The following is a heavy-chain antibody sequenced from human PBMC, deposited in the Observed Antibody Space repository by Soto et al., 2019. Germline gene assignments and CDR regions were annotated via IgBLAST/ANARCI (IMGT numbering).Heavy chain of an antibody. CDR1: GFTVSSNY. Sequence: EVQLVESGGGLVQPGGSLRLSCAASGFTVSSNYMSWVRQAPGKGLEWVSVIYSGGSTYYADSVKDRFTISRDNSKNTLYIQMNSLRAEDTAVYYCARILQLWHDYWGQGSLVTVSS. CDR3: ARILQLWHDY. J-gene: IGHJ4*02. D-gene: IGHD5-18*01. CDR2: IYSGGST. V-gene: IGHV3-66*01.